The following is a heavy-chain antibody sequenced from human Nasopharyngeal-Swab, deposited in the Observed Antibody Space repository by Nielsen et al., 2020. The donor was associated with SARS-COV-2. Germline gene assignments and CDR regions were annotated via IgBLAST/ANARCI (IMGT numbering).Heavy chain of an antibody. D-gene: IGHD2-2*01. V-gene: IGHV4-34*01. CDR3: ARGLSGIVPAPILGLGPYYYYYYMDV. CDR2: INHSGST. Sequence: RQGPWTGPEWFGEINHSGSTNYNPSLKSRVTLSVDTSMNQVSLEVSSVTAADTAVYYCARGLSGIVPAPILGLGPYYYYYYMDVWGKGTTVTVSS. J-gene: IGHJ6*03.